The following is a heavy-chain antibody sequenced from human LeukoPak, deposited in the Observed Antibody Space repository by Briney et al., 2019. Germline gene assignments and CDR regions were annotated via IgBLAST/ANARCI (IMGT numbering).Heavy chain of an antibody. J-gene: IGHJ5*02. CDR1: GYDFANYW. V-gene: IGHV5-51*01. D-gene: IGHD3-16*02. CDR2: IYGGDSDT. CDR3: ARRLNLGQWAVIGGHWFDP. Sequence: GEALKISCKTSGYDFANYWIGWVRQMPGKGVEWMGIIYGGDSDTRYSPSFQGQVTISVDKSISTAFLQWTSLKASDTAMYYCARRLNLGQWAVIGGHWFDPWGQGTPVTVSS.